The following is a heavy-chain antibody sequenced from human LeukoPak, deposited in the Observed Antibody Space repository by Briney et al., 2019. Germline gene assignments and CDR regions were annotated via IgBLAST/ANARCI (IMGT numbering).Heavy chain of an antibody. V-gene: IGHV3-48*04. D-gene: IGHD3-16*01. J-gene: IGHJ4*02. CDR2: ISSSTNTI. CDR3: ARELNGYGYYFFDY. Sequence: GGSLRLSCEVSGFPSTLYNMNWVRQVPGKGLEWLSYISSSTNTIYYADSVKGRFTISRDNTKNSLYLQMNGLGAEDTAVYYCARELNGYGYYFFDYWGPGTLVTASS. CDR1: GFPSTLYN.